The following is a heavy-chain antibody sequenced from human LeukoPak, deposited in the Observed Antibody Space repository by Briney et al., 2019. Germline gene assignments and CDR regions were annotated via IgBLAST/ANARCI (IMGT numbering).Heavy chain of an antibody. CDR1: GFTFSDYY. CDR3: ARAGLGGHYIDY. V-gene: IGHV3-11*01. D-gene: IGHD2-15*01. Sequence: GGSPRLSCAASGFTFSDYYMTWIRRAPGQGLEWISYVSGSDENKYYAGSVRGRFAISRDNAEKSLFLQMSNVRAEDTAVYYCARAGLGGHYIDYWGQGTLVTVSS. J-gene: IGHJ4*02. CDR2: VSGSDENK.